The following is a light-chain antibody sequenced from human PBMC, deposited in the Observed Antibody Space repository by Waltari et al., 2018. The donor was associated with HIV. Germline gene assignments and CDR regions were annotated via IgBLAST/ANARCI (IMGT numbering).Light chain of an antibody. CDR2: GGY. CDR1: QDIGNS. CDR3: HHYFSDPFT. Sequence: DIQLTQFPSSLSASVGDRFSISCRATQDIGNSVSWYQQRPGKVPKLLIYGGYIRHRGVASRFTGSGSGTEYTLTISSLQPEDFATYYCHHYFSDPFTFGGGTKVEI. V-gene: IGKV1-NL1*01. J-gene: IGKJ4*01.